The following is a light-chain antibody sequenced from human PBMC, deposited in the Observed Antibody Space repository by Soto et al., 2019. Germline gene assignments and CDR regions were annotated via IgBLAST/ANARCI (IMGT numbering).Light chain of an antibody. CDR3: QQTSSFPLT. J-gene: IGKJ4*01. Sequence: DIQMTQSPSSVSASVGDSLTITCRASQGITSWVAWYQHKRGRAPKLLIYAASRLQSGVPSRFSGGGSGTDFTLTISSLQPEDFGTYYCQQTSSFPLTLGGGTKVEIK. CDR2: AAS. CDR1: QGITSW. V-gene: IGKV1-12*01.